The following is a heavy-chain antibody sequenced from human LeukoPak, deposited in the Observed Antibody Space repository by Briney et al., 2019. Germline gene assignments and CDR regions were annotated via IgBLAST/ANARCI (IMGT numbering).Heavy chain of an antibody. V-gene: IGHV3-66*02. CDR1: GFTVSSNC. J-gene: IGHJ4*02. Sequence: PGGSLRLSCAASGFTVSSNCMSWVRQAPGKGLEWVSVIYSGGSTYYADSVKGRFTISRDNSKNTLYLQMNSLRAEDTAVYYCARDLKTRAFDYWGQGTLVTVSS. CDR3: ARDLKTRAFDY. CDR2: IYSGGST.